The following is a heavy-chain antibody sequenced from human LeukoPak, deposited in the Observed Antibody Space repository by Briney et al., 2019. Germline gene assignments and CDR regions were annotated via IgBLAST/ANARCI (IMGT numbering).Heavy chain of an antibody. J-gene: IGHJ4*02. CDR3: TTDWYYYDSSGYYPIF. CDR1: GFPFSDVW. V-gene: IGHV3-15*01. Sequence: GGSLRLSCAASGFPFSDVWMSWVRQAPGKGLEWVGRIKSKADGGTADYAAPLKGRFTFSRDDSKNTLYLEMKSLKTEDTAVYYCTTDWYYYDSSGYYPIFWGQGALVTVSS. CDR2: IKSKADGGTA. D-gene: IGHD3-22*01.